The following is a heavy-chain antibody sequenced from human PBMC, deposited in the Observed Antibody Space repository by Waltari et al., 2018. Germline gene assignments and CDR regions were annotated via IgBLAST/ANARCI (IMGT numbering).Heavy chain of an antibody. J-gene: IGHJ3*02. CDR3: ARGRNNGRSGYDI. CDR1: GFTFSSYS. V-gene: IGHV3-48*01. D-gene: IGHD3-22*01. CDR2: ISSSSSTI. Sequence: EVQLVDSGGGLVQPGGSLRPSCAASGFTFSSYSMNWVRQAPGKGLEWVSYISSSSSTIYYVDSVKGRFTISRDNADNSLYLQMNSLRAEDTAVYYCARGRNNGRSGYDIWGQGTMVTVSS.